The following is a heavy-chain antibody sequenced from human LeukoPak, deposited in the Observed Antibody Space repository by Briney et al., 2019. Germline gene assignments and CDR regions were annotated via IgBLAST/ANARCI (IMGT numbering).Heavy chain of an antibody. J-gene: IGHJ4*02. V-gene: IGHV3-21*04. CDR3: AKLDFLSRLYYFDY. CDR1: GFTFSSYS. CDR2: ISSSSSYI. D-gene: IGHD3-3*01. Sequence: PGGSLRLSCAASGFTFSSYSMNWVRQAPGKGLEWVSSISSSSSYIYYADSVKGRFTISRDNSKNTLYLQMNSLRAEDTAVYYCAKLDFLSRLYYFDYWGQGTLVTVSS.